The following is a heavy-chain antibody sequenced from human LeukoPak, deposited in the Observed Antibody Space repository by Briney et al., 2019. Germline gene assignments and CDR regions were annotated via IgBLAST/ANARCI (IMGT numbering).Heavy chain of an antibody. CDR3: ARWGYCSSTSCYGGYFDY. V-gene: IGHV3-53*05. D-gene: IGHD2-2*01. CDR2: LYSGGSI. Sequence: GGSLRLSCAASGFTVSSNYMTWVRQAPGKGLEWVSVLYSGGSIHYTDSVKGRFTISRGNSMNTLYLQMNSLRAEDTAVYYCARWGYCSSTSCYGGYFDYWGQGTLVTVSS. J-gene: IGHJ4*02. CDR1: GFTVSSNY.